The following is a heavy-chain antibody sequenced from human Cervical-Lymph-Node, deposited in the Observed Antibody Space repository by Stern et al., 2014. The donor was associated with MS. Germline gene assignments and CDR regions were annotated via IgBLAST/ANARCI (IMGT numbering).Heavy chain of an antibody. CDR3: ARGLWLDFLTAGRLDY. J-gene: IGHJ4*02. CDR1: GDSVSNHSVT. Sequence: QVQMQLSGPGLVKPSQTLSLTCAISGDSVSNHSVTWNWIRQSPSRGLEWLGREYSKSMWYNDYAPSVKSRITINPDTSENQFSLQLNSVTPEDTAVYYCARGLWLDFLTAGRLDYWGQGTLVSVSS. CDR2: EYSKSMWYN. V-gene: IGHV6-1*01. D-gene: IGHD2-21*01.